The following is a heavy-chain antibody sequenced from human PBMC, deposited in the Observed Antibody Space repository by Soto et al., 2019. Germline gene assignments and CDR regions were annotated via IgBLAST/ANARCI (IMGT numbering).Heavy chain of an antibody. CDR1: GFTFSSYA. Sequence: PGGSLRLSCAASGFTFSSYAMSWVRQAPGKGLEWVSAISGSGGSTYYADSVKGRFTISRDNSKNTLYLQMNSLRAEDTAVYYCAKDESLSGWSRRGDYWGQGTLVTVSS. CDR2: ISGSGGST. V-gene: IGHV3-23*01. D-gene: IGHD6-19*01. CDR3: AKDESLSGWSRRGDY. J-gene: IGHJ4*02.